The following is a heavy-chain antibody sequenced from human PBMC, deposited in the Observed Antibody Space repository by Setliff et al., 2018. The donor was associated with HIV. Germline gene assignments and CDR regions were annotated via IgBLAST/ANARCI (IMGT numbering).Heavy chain of an antibody. V-gene: IGHV3-20*04. J-gene: IGHJ5*02. CDR2: INWNGGRT. CDR3: ARRLTGNFWFDP. CDR1: GFSFDDYG. Sequence: GGSLRLSCAASGFSFDDYGMTWVRQAPGKGLEWVSDINWNGGRTGYADSAKGRFTIARDNANNSLYLQMTSLRAEDTALYYCARRLTGNFWFDPWGQGTLVTSPQ. D-gene: IGHD7-27*01.